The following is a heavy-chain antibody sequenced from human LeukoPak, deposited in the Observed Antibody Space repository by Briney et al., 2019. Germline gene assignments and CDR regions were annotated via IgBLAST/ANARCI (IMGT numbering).Heavy chain of an antibody. V-gene: IGHV4-59*01. CDR2: IYYSGST. Sequence: SETLSLTCTVSGGSISTFYWSWLRQPPGKGLERNGYIYYSGSTNYNPSLKSRVTISVDTSKNQFSLRLSSVTAADTAVYYCAREDPETTVPEGLDVWGQGTTVTVSS. J-gene: IGHJ6*02. D-gene: IGHD4-17*01. CDR1: GGSISTFY. CDR3: AREDPETTVPEGLDV.